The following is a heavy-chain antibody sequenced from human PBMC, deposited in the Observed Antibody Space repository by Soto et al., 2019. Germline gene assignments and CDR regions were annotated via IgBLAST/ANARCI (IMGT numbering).Heavy chain of an antibody. J-gene: IGHJ4*02. CDR2: VSHDGRNT. V-gene: IGHV3-30*18. CDR1: GFTFSDYA. D-gene: IGHD6-19*01. Sequence: VQLVESGGGVVQPGRSLRLSCAASGFTFSDYAMHWVRQAPGKGLEWVAVVSHDGRNTHYADSVKGRFTISRDSSSKTVSLEMTSLRAEETAVYYCAKGGRQWLVTSDFNCWGQGALVTVSS. CDR3: AKGGRQWLVTSDFNC.